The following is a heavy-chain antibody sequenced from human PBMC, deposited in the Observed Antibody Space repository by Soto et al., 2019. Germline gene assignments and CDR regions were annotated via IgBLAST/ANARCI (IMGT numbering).Heavy chain of an antibody. Sequence: GGSPRLSCTASGFIVSDTYVNWVRQAPGKGLEWVSVISNRGDTHYADSVRGRFSLSRDISDNTLHLQMNNLRVEDMAVYYCAREPRYCRGGSCSITGDAYDIWGQGTMVTVSS. J-gene: IGHJ3*02. D-gene: IGHD2-15*01. CDR1: GFIVSDTY. CDR2: ISNRGDT. V-gene: IGHV3-66*01. CDR3: AREPRYCRGGSCSITGDAYDI.